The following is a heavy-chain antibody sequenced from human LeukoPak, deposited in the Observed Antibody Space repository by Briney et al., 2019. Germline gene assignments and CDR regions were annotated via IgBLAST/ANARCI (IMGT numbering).Heavy chain of an antibody. J-gene: IGHJ3*02. D-gene: IGHD1-1*01. CDR1: GGSISSYY. V-gene: IGHV4-59*08. CDR3: ARHGSCYSAFDI. Sequence: PSETLSLTCTVSGGSISSYYWSWIRQPPGKGLEWIGYIYYSGSTNYNPSLKSRVTISVDTSKSQFSLKLSSVTAADTAVYYCARHGSCYSAFDIWGQGTMVTVSS. CDR2: IYYSGST.